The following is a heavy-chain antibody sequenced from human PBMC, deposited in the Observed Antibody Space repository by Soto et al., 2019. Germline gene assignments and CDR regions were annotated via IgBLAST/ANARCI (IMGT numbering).Heavy chain of an antibody. D-gene: IGHD2-15*01. Sequence: GESLKISCAASGFTFSSYWMHWVRQAPGKGLVWVSRINSDGSSTSYADSVKGRFTISRDNAKNTLYLQMNSLRAEDTAVNYCEREDIVVVVAATQLIAHTTYNWFDPWGQGTLVTVSS. CDR3: EREDIVVVVAATQLIAHTTYNWFDP. CDR1: GFTFSSYW. V-gene: IGHV3-74*01. J-gene: IGHJ5*02. CDR2: INSDGSST.